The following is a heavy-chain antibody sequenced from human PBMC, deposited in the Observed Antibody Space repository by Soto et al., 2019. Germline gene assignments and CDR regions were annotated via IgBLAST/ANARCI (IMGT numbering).Heavy chain of an antibody. CDR3: TKDRHPDGIWTFDF. CDR2: LGGGGDT. J-gene: IGHJ4*02. V-gene: IGHV3-23*01. CDR1: GFTFGTYT. Sequence: PGGSLRLSCAASGFTFGTYTMNWVRQAPGKGLEWVSALGGGGDTHYAESVKGRFTISRDYSKNILLLQMNSLRDEDSAIYYCTKDRHPDGIWTFDFWGRGTLVSVSS. D-gene: IGHD3-9*01.